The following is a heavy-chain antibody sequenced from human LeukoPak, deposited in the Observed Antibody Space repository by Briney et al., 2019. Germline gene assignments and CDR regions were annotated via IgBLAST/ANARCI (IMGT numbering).Heavy chain of an antibody. D-gene: IGHD1-7*01. V-gene: IGHV3-48*01. CDR3: ARDDDWNYEDY. Sequence: PGVSLRLSCVASGFNFSDSNMNWVRQAPGKGLEWVSYISRSTTAIYYADSVKGRFTISRDSAKNSVYLQMNSLRAEDTAVYYCARDDDWNYEDYWGQGTLVTVSS. CDR2: ISRSTTAI. J-gene: IGHJ4*02. CDR1: GFNFSDSN.